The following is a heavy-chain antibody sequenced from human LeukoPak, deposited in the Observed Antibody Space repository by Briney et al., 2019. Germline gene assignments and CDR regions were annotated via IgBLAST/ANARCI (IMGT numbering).Heavy chain of an antibody. D-gene: IGHD1-14*01. CDR2: IYYSGST. J-gene: IGHJ3*02. CDR1: GGSISSYY. CDR3: ARSMTTDAFDI. Sequence: SETLSLTCTVSGGSISSYYWSWIRQPPGKGLEWIGYIYYSGSTNYNPSLKSRVTTSVDTSKNQFSLKLSSVTAADTAVYYCARSMTTDAFDIWGQGAMVTVSS. V-gene: IGHV4-59*08.